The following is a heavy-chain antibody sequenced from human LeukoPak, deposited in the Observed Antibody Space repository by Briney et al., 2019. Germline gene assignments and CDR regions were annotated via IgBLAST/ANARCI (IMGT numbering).Heavy chain of an antibody. CDR1: GYTFTSYG. CDR2: ISAYNGNT. Sequence: PGESLKISCKASGYTFTSYGISWVRQAPGQGLEWMGWISAYNGNTNYAQKLQGRVTMTTDTSTSTAYMELRSLRSDDTAVYYCARVRTYYYDSSGYYFDYWGQGTLVTVSS. CDR3: ARVRTYYYDSSGYYFDY. V-gene: IGHV1-18*01. J-gene: IGHJ4*02. D-gene: IGHD3-22*01.